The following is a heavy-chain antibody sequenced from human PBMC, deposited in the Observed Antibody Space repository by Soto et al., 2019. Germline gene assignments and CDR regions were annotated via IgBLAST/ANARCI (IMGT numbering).Heavy chain of an antibody. CDR3: ASSYLDYYDSSGQNFDY. CDR1: GGSFSGFY. V-gene: IGHV4-34*01. J-gene: IGHJ4*02. Sequence: SETLSLTCAVYGGSFSGFYWSWIRQPPGKGLEWIGEINHSGSTNYSPSFQGHVTISADKSISTAYLQWSSLKASDTAMYYCASSYLDYYDSSGQNFDYWGQGTLVTVSS. D-gene: IGHD3-22*01. CDR2: INHSGST.